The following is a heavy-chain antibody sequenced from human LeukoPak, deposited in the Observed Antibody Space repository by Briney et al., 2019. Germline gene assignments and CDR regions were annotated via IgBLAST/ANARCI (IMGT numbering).Heavy chain of an antibody. Sequence: SETLSLPCTVSDGSITSSYWSWIRQPPGKGLEWIGCIYYSGSTNYNPSLKSRVTMSVDTSKNQFSLKLTSVTAADTAVYYCVRPIRGYSFDYYDYWGQGTLVTVSS. D-gene: IGHD5-18*01. CDR1: DGSITSSY. CDR2: IYYSGST. J-gene: IGHJ4*02. V-gene: IGHV4-59*01. CDR3: VRPIRGYSFDYYDY.